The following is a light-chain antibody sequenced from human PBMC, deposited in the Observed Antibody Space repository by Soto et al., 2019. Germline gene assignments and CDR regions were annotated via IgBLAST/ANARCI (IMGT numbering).Light chain of an antibody. Sequence: SVLTQPPSVSAAPGQKVTISCSGSSSNIGNNYVSWYQQLPGTAPKLLIYDNNNRPSGIPDRFSGSRSGTSATLGITGLQTGDEADYYCGAWDSSLSAYVFGTGTKVTVL. CDR2: DNN. V-gene: IGLV1-51*01. CDR3: GAWDSSLSAYV. J-gene: IGLJ1*01. CDR1: SSNIGNNY.